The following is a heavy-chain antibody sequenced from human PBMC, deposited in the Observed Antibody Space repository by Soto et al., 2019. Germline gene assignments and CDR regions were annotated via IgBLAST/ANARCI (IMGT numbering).Heavy chain of an antibody. V-gene: IGHV4-59*01. CDR3: ARDMGGATSYYDY. J-gene: IGHJ4*02. CDR1: SGSISSFY. D-gene: IGHD1-26*01. Sequence: QVQLQESGPGLVKPSETLSLTCTVSSGSISSFYWTWIRQPPGKGLEWIGYISYSGTTNYNPSLKSRVTISLDTSTKQFSLKVISVTAADTAFYFCARDMGGATSYYDYWGQGTLVTVSS. CDR2: ISYSGTT.